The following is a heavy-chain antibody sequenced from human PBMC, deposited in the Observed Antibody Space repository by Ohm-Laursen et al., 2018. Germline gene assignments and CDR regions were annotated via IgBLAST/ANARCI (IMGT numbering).Heavy chain of an antibody. Sequence: ASVKVSCKASGYTFTGYYMHWVRQAPGQGLEWMGWINPDSGGTTYAQKFQGRVTMTRDTSISTAYMELSRLRPDDTAVYYCARILRCSGSSCYPNDAFDIWGQGTMVTVSS. CDR1: GYTFTGYY. V-gene: IGHV1-2*02. CDR3: ARILRCSGSSCYPNDAFDI. CDR2: INPDSGGT. D-gene: IGHD2-15*01. J-gene: IGHJ3*02.